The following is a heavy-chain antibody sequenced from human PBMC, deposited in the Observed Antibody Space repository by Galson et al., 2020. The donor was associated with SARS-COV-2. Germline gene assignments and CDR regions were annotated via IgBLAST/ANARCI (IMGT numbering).Heavy chain of an antibody. D-gene: IGHD3-3*01. CDR1: GFTFSSYG. Sequence: GGSLRLSCAASGFTFSSYGMHWVRQAPGKGLEWVAVIWYDGSNKYYADSVKGRFTISRDNSKNTLYLQMNSLRAEDTAVYYCARDGNYDFWSGGDNWFDPWGQGTLVTVSS. CDR3: ARDGNYDFWSGGDNWFDP. CDR2: IWYDGSNK. V-gene: IGHV3-33*01. J-gene: IGHJ5*02.